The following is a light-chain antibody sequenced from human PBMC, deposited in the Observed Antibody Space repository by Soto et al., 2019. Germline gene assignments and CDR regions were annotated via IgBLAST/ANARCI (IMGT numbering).Light chain of an antibody. CDR3: QRFVSSPQT. J-gene: IGKJ1*01. CDR1: QSVSSY. V-gene: IGKV3-11*01. CDR2: DAS. Sequence: EIVLTQSPATLSLSPGERATLSCRASQSVSSYLAWYQQKPSQAPRLLIYDASNRATGIPARFSGSGSGTDFTLTISRLEPEDFAVYYCQRFVSSPQTFGQGTKVDIK.